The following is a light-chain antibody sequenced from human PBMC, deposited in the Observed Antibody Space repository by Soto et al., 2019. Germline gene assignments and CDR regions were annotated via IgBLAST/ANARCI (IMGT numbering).Light chain of an antibody. J-gene: IGLJ2*01. CDR3: LLSYSGARPYVV. Sequence: QAVVTQEPSLTVSPGGTVTLTCGSSTGAVTSGHYPYWFQQKPGQAPRTLIYNTSNKHSWTPARFSGSLLGGKAALTLSGAQPEDEAGYYCLLSYSGARPYVVFGGGTKLTVL. CDR1: TGAVTSGHY. CDR2: NTS. V-gene: IGLV7-46*01.